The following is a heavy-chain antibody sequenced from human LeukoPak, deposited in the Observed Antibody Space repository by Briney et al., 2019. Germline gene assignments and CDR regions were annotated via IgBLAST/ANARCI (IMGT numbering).Heavy chain of an antibody. Sequence: GASVTVSCTVSGYTLTELAMHWVRQAPGKGLEWMGGFYPEDGETIYAQKFQGRVTITEETSTDTVYMELSSLRSEDTAVYYCATYYGDYVYYYYGMDVWGQGTTVTVSS. CDR2: FYPEDGET. J-gene: IGHJ6*02. CDR1: GYTLTELA. V-gene: IGHV1-24*01. CDR3: ATYYGDYVYYYYGMDV. D-gene: IGHD4-17*01.